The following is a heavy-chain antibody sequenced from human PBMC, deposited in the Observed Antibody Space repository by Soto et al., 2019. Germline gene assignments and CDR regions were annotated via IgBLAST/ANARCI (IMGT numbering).Heavy chain of an antibody. CDR2: IWNDGSNK. CDR1: GFTFRDHA. D-gene: IGHD3-16*01. Sequence: QPGGSLRLSCAASGFTFRDHAMHWVRQAPGKGREWLAIIWNDGSNKFYAGSVQGRFTISRDNSKNTVYLQMNTLSAEDTAVYYCARARFPGVDIYDMDVWGQGTTVTVSS. CDR3: ARARFPGVDIYDMDV. J-gene: IGHJ6*02. V-gene: IGHV3-33*01.